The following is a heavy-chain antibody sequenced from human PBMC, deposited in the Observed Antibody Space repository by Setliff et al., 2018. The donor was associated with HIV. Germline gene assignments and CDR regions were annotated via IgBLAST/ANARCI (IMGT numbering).Heavy chain of an antibody. CDR2: VHHSGST. D-gene: IGHD1-7*01. J-gene: IGHJ4*01. CDR1: GASFSGYY. V-gene: IGHV4-34*01. CDR3: ARSGGTGDFDY. Sequence: SETLSLTCAVYGASFSGYYWSWIRQPPGRGLEWIGEVHHSGSTYYNPSLKSRVTISLDTSKNQFSMRLSSVTAADTAVYYCARSGGTGDFDYWGHGTLVTVSS.